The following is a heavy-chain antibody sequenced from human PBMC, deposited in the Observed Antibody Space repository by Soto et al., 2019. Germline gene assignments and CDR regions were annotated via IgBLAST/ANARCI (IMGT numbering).Heavy chain of an antibody. CDR1: GFTFISYS. D-gene: IGHD2-15*01. V-gene: IGHV3-48*02. CDR3: ARLVEMAEDY. J-gene: IGHJ4*02. CDR2: ISSSSSTI. Sequence: VESLSLSCAASGFTFISYSMYWVRQAPGKGLEWVSYISSSSSTIYYADSVKGRFTISRDNAKNSLYLQMNSLRDEDTAVYYCARLVEMAEDYWGQGTLVTVSS.